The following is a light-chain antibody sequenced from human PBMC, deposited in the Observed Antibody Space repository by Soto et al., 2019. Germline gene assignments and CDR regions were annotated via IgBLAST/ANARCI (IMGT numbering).Light chain of an antibody. J-gene: IGLJ2*01. CDR2: SNN. CDR1: SSNIGSNT. Sequence: QSVLTQPPSASGTPGQRVTISCSGSSSNIGSNTVNWYQQLPGTAPKLLIYSNNQLPSGVPDRFSGSKSGTSASPAISGLQSDDEADYYCAAWDDSLNGPVFGGGTKLTVL. CDR3: AAWDDSLNGPV. V-gene: IGLV1-44*01.